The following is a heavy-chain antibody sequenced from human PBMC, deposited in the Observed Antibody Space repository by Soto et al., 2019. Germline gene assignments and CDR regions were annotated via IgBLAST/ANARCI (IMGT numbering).Heavy chain of an antibody. CDR2: IFYSGYS. Sequence: QVQLQESGPGLVKPSQTLSLTCTVSGDSISSGGYYWSWIRQSPGKGLEWLGYIFYSGYSYYNPSLRCRLFISVETSKNHFSLRLSSVTAADTAVFYCALLNPLVVAPAAMGWFDPWGQGALVTVSS. CDR3: ALLNPLVVAPAAMGWFDP. CDR1: GDSISSGGYY. D-gene: IGHD2-2*01. J-gene: IGHJ5*02. V-gene: IGHV4-31*03.